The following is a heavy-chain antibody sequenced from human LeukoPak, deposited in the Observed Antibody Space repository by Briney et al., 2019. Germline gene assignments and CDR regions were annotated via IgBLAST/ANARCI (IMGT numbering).Heavy chain of an antibody. CDR3: ARGTNSSSWYGYY. CDR2: IIPILGIA. CDR1: GGTFSSYA. D-gene: IGHD6-13*01. V-gene: IGHV1-69*04. J-gene: IGHJ4*02. Sequence: ASVKVSCKASGGTFSSYAISWVRQAPGQGLEWMGRIIPILGIANYAQKFQGRVTITADKSTSTAYMELSSLRSEDTAVYYCARGTNSSSWYGYYWGQGTLVTVSS.